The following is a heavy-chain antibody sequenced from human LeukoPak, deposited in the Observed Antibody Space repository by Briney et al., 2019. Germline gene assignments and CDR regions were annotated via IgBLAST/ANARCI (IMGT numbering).Heavy chain of an antibody. Sequence: ASVKVSCKASGYTFTAYYIHWVRQAPGQGLEWMGWINPNNGYTSLPQRFQGRVTMTRDTSIITAYMELSSLTSDDTGMYYCARGPTLGLGIWGQGTMVTVSS. J-gene: IGHJ3*02. CDR2: INPNNGYT. CDR1: GYTFTAYY. CDR3: ARGPTLGLGI. V-gene: IGHV1-2*02.